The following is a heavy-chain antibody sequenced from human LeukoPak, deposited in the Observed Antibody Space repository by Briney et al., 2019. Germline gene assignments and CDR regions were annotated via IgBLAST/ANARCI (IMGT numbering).Heavy chain of an antibody. D-gene: IGHD6-25*01. CDR2: ISAYNGNT. J-gene: IGHJ6*02. Sequence: ASVKVSCKASGYTFTSYYMHWVRQAPGQGLEWMGWISAYNGNTNYAQRLQGRVTMTTDTSTNTAYMEVRSLRSDDMAVYYCARDERHSPDVWGQGTTVTVSS. CDR3: ARDERHSPDV. V-gene: IGHV1-18*03. CDR1: GYTFTSYY.